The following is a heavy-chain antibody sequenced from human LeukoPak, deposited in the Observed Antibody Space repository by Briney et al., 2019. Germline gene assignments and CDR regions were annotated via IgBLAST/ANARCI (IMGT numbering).Heavy chain of an antibody. D-gene: IGHD6-13*01. Sequence: PSETLSLTCTVSGGSITYYYWSWIRQPPGKGLEWIGYIHNIGSTNYNPSLKSRVAISVDRSKNQFSLNLDSVIAADTAVYFCVGRGASSGTFDVWGPGTMVTVSS. V-gene: IGHV4-59*08. CDR3: VGRGASSGTFDV. CDR2: IHNIGST. J-gene: IGHJ3*01. CDR1: GGSITYYY.